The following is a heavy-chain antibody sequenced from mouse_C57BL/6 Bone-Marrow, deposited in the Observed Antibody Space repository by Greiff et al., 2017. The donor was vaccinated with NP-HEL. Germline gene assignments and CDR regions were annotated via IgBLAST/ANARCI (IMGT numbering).Heavy chain of an antibody. J-gene: IGHJ4*01. D-gene: IGHD2-13*01. CDR2: INSDGGST. V-gene: IGHV5-2*01. Sequence: EVKLMESGGGLVQPGESLKLSCESNEYEFPSHDMSWVRKTPEKRLELVAAINSDGGSTYYPDTMDRRFIISRDNTKKTLYLQMSSLRSEDTALYYCARHIYYGDDYAMDYWGQGTSVTVSS. CDR1: EYEFPSHD. CDR3: ARHIYYGDDYAMDY.